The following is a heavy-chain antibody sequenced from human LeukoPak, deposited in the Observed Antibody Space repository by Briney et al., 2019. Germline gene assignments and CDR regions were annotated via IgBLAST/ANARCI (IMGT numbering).Heavy chain of an antibody. V-gene: IGHV2-5*01. Sequence: SGPTLVKPTQTLTLTCTFSGFSLSTSGVGVGWIRQPPVKALEWLALIYWNDDKRYSPSLKSRLTITKDTSKNQVVLTMTNMDPVDTATYYCAHSYYDSSGYYFAHDYWGQGTLVTVSS. CDR1: GFSLSTSGVG. J-gene: IGHJ4*02. D-gene: IGHD3-22*01. CDR3: AHSYYDSSGYYFAHDY. CDR2: IYWNDDK.